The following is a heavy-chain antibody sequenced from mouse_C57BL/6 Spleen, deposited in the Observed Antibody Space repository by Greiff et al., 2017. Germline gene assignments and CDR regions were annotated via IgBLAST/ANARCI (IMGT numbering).Heavy chain of an antibody. CDR3: ARDAHSNGYAMDY. CDR2: IYPGSGST. Sequence: VQLQQPGAELVKPGASVKMSCKASGYTFTSYWITWVKQRPGQGLEWIGDIYPGSGSTNYNEKFKSKATLTVDTSSSTAYMQLSSLTSEDSAVYYCARDAHSNGYAMDYWGQGTSVTVSS. V-gene: IGHV1-55*01. D-gene: IGHD2-5*01. J-gene: IGHJ4*01. CDR1: GYTFTSYW.